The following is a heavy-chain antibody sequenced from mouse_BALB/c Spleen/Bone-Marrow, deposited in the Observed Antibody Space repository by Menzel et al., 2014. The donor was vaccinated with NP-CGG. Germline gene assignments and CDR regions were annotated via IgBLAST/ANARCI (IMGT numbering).Heavy chain of an antibody. D-gene: IGHD1-1*01. CDR1: GYTFSNYW. Sequence: VQGVESGAELMKPGASVKISCKATGYTFSNYWIDWVKQRPGHGLEWIGEILPGSGTANYNEKFKGKATFTADTSSNTAYMQLSSLTSEDSALYYCARASVVPYYFDCWGQGTTLTVSS. J-gene: IGHJ2*01. CDR3: ARASVVPYYFDC. CDR2: ILPGSGTA. V-gene: IGHV1-9*01.